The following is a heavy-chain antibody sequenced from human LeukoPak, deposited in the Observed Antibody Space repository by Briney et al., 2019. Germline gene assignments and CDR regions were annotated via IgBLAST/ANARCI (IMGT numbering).Heavy chain of an antibody. Sequence: ASVKVSCKASGYTFTGYYMHLVRQAPGQGLEWMGRINPNSGGTNYAQKLQGRVTMTTDTSTSTAYMELRSLRSDDTAVYYCARDRPWWGLWLNYFDYWGQRTLVTVSS. J-gene: IGHJ4*02. CDR2: INPNSGGT. CDR1: GYTFTGYY. V-gene: IGHV1-2*06. D-gene: IGHD5-18*01. CDR3: ARDRPWWGLWLNYFDY.